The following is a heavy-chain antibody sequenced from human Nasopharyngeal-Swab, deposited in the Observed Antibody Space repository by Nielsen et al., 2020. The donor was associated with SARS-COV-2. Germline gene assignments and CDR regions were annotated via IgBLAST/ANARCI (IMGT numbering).Heavy chain of an antibody. D-gene: IGHD4-23*01. Sequence: GGSLRLSFAASGFTFADYPIHGVRLAPGKGLEWVSGISWNSGSIGYADSVKGRFTISRVNAKNSLYLQMNSLGAEDTALYYCAKDGAGEWYLLSLQQGPIGLPPGTLHQEHLWG. CDR3: AKDGAGEWYLLSLQQGPIGLPPGTLHQEHL. CDR1: GFTFADYP. J-gene: IGHJ6*01. CDR2: ISWNSGSI. V-gene: IGHV3-9*01.